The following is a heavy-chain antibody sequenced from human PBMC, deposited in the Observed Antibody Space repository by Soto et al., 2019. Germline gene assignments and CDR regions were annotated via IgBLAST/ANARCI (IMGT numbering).Heavy chain of an antibody. V-gene: IGHV1-69*13. CDR2: IIPIFGTA. CDR1: RGTFSSYA. D-gene: IGHD3-16*02. CDR3: ARDLEYYDYVWGSYRHSRFYYYGMDV. J-gene: IGHJ6*02. Sequence: GASVKVSCKASRGTFSSYAISWVRQAPGQGLELMGGIIPIFGTANYAQKFQGRVTITADESTSTAYMELSSLRSEDTAVYYCARDLEYYDYVWGSYRHSRFYYYGMDVWGQGTTVTLSS.